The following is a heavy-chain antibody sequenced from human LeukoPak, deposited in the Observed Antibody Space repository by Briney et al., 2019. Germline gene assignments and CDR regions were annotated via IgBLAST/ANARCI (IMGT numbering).Heavy chain of an antibody. D-gene: IGHD2-15*01. CDR3: AKDRCGGGSCPFDY. V-gene: IGHV3-13*01. Sequence: PGGSLRLSCTASGFTFSSYDMHWVRQATGKGLEWVSAIGTAGDTYYPGSVKGRFTISRDNSKNALYLQMNSLRAEDTAVYYCAKDRCGGGSCPFDYWGQGTLVTVSS. CDR2: IGTAGDT. J-gene: IGHJ4*02. CDR1: GFTFSSYD.